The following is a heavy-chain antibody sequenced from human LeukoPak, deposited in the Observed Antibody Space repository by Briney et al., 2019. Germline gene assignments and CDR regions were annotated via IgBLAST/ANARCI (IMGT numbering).Heavy chain of an antibody. J-gene: IGHJ4*02. Sequence: GGSLRLSCAVSGITLSNYGMGWVRQAPGKGLEWVAGISDSGGRTNYADSVKGRFTISRDNPKNTLYPQMNSLRAEDTAVYFCAKRGVVIRVILVGFHKEAYYFDSWGQGALVTVSS. CDR3: AKRGVVIRVILVGFHKEAYYFDS. CDR2: ISDSGGRT. V-gene: IGHV3-23*01. D-gene: IGHD3-22*01. CDR1: GITLSNYG.